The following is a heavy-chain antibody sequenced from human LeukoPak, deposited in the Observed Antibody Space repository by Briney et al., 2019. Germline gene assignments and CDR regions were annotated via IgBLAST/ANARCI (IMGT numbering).Heavy chain of an antibody. D-gene: IGHD6-19*01. CDR3: ARRIYSSGWDDAFDI. Sequence: PGGSLRLSCAASGFTFSDYYMSWIRQAPGKGLEWVSYISSSGSTIYYADSVKGRFTISRDNAKNSLYLQMNSLSAEDTAVYYCARRIYSSGWDDAFDIWGQGTMVTVSS. CDR2: ISSSGSTI. CDR1: GFTFSDYY. J-gene: IGHJ3*02. V-gene: IGHV3-11*01.